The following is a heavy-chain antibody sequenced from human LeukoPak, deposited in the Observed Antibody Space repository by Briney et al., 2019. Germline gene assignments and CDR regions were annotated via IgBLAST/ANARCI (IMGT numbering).Heavy chain of an antibody. CDR1: GYTFTSYG. J-gene: IGHJ4*02. Sequence: ASVKVSCKASGYTFTSYGISWVRQAPGQGLEWMGMINPSGGITRYSQKFQGRVTMTRDTSTSTFYMELSSLSSEDTAVYYCARGGRNDILSGYLSNIDYWGQGTLVTVSS. D-gene: IGHD3-9*01. V-gene: IGHV1-46*01. CDR3: ARGGRNDILSGYLSNIDY. CDR2: INPSGGIT.